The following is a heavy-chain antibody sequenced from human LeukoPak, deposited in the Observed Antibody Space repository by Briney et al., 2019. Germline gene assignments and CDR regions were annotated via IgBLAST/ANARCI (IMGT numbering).Heavy chain of an antibody. CDR1: GFTFSSYW. V-gene: IGHV3-74*01. CDR3: ARVRATFSPHFDN. J-gene: IGHJ4*02. D-gene: IGHD5-12*01. CDR2: INSDGSIT. Sequence: GGSLRRSCAASGFTFSSYWMHWVRQAPGKGLMWVSRINSDGSITNYADSVKGRFTISRDNAKNTLYLQMNSLRAEDTAVYYCARVRATFSPHFDNWGQGTLVTVSS.